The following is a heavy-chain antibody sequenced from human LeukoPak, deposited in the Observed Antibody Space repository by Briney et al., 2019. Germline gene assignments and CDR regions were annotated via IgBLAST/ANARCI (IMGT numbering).Heavy chain of an antibody. J-gene: IGHJ4*02. D-gene: IGHD5-24*01. Sequence: PSETLFLTCTVSGGSISSHYWSWIRQPPGKGLEWIGYIYYSGSTNYNPSLKSRVTISVDTSKNQFSLKLSSVTAADTAVYYCARGTLEMATTYYFDYWGQGTLVTVSS. CDR2: IYYSGST. V-gene: IGHV4-59*11. CDR1: GGSISSHY. CDR3: ARGTLEMATTYYFDY.